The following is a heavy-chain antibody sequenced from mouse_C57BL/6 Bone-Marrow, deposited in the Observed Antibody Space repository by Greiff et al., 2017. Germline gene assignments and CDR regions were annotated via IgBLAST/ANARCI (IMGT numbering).Heavy chain of an antibody. V-gene: IGHV1-19*01. CDR1: GYTFTDYY. J-gene: IGHJ1*03. CDR3: VTTVVAVNWYFDV. Sequence: VQLQQSGPVLVKPGASVKMSCTASGYTFTDYYMNWVKQSHGKSLEWIGVINPYNGGTSYNQKFKGKATLTVDKSSSTAYMELNSLTSEDSAVYYSVTTVVAVNWYFDVWGTGTTVTVSS. CDR2: INPYNGGT. D-gene: IGHD1-1*01.